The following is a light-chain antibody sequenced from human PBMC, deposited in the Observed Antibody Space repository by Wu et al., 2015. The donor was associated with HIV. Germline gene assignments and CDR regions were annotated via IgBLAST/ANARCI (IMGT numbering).Light chain of an antibody. CDR2: CI. J-gene: IGKJ1*01. CDR1: NN. CDR3: QQYDNLPWT. Sequence: NNLKLGITQKTREKPRNPPDLRCIQFGSRGPSRFSGSGSGTDFTFTISSLQPEDIATYYCQQYDNLPWTFGQGTKVEIK. V-gene: IGKV1-33*01.